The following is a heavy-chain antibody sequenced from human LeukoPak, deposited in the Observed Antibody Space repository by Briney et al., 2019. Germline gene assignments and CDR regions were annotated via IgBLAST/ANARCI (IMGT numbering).Heavy chain of an antibody. D-gene: IGHD2-2*01. CDR3: ANSVVPAASLDY. J-gene: IGHJ4*02. CDR1: GFTFSSYA. CDR2: ISGSGGST. Sequence: GGSLRLSCAASGFTFSSYAMSWVRQAPGKGLEWVSAISGSGGSTYYADSVKGRSTISRDNSKNTLYLQMNSLRAEDTAVYYCANSVVPAASLDYWGQGTLVTVSS. V-gene: IGHV3-23*01.